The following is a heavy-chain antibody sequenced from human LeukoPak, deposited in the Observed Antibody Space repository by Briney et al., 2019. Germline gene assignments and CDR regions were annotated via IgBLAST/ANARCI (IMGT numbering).Heavy chain of an antibody. Sequence: GASVKVSCKASGGSFSSYAILWVRQAPGQGLEWMGGINPVFNTPHYAPKFQGRVTITMDESTSTVYMELSSLKSEDTAVFYCARVSARDCSSNSCRGWLDPWGQGTLVTVSS. CDR1: GGSFSSYA. J-gene: IGHJ5*02. V-gene: IGHV1-69*05. CDR2: INPVFNTP. D-gene: IGHD2-2*01. CDR3: ARVSARDCSSNSCRGWLDP.